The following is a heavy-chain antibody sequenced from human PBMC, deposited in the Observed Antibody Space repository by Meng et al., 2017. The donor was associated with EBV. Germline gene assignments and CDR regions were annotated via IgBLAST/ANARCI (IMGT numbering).Heavy chain of an antibody. CDR3: ANSSPVRFGELSN. CDR1: RGSSSSSSYS. D-gene: IGHD3-10*01. Sequence: RGSSSSSSYSRCWIRQPPGKGLEWIGSIYYSGSTYYNPSLKSRVTISVDTSKNQFSLKLSSVTAADTAVYYCANSSPVRFGELSNWGQGTLVTVSS. CDR2: IYYSGST. V-gene: IGHV4-39*07. J-gene: IGHJ4*02.